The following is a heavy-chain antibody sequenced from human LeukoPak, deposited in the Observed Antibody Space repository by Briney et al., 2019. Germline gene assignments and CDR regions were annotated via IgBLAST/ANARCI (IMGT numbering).Heavy chain of an antibody. D-gene: IGHD3-10*01. CDR2: VYYSGST. CDR1: GASVYSGDYY. V-gene: IGHV4-39*01. Sequence: SETLSLTCFVLGASVYSGDYYWVWIRQPPGKGLEYIGAVYYSGSTFDNPSLSGRITMSVDTSKNQFSLNLASVTATDTAVYYCARRGVFGSDNYFEYWGQGILVIVSS. J-gene: IGHJ4*01. CDR3: ARRGVFGSDNYFEY.